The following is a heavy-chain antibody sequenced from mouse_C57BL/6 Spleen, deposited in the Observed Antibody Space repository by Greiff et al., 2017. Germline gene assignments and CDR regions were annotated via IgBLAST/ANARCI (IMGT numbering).Heavy chain of an antibody. D-gene: IGHD2-2*01. Sequence: EVKLVESGPELVKPGASVKMSCKASGYTFTDYNMHWVKQSHGKSLEWIGYINPNNGGTSYNQKFKGKATLTVNKSSSTAYMELRSLTSEDSAVYYCARSGLRRGGFDYWGQGTTLTVSS. V-gene: IGHV1-22*01. CDR1: GYTFTDYN. CDR3: ARSGLRRGGFDY. J-gene: IGHJ2*01. CDR2: INPNNGGT.